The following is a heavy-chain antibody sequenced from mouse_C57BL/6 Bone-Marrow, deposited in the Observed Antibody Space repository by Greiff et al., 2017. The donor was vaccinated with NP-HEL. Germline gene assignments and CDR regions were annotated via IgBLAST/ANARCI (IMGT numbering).Heavy chain of an antibody. Sequence: VQLQQSGAELVKPGASVKISCKASGYAFSSYWMNWVKERPGKGLEWIGQIYPGDGDTKYNGKFKGKATLTADKSSSTASMQVRSLTSEDSAVYFCARGDYGSSQFGYAIDYWGQGTSVTVSA. CDR3: ARGDYGSSQFGYAIDY. D-gene: IGHD1-1*01. V-gene: IGHV1-80*01. CDR1: GYAFSSYW. J-gene: IGHJ4*01. CDR2: IYPGDGDT.